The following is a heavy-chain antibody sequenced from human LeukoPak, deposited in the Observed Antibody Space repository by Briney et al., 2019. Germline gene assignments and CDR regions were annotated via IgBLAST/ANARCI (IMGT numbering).Heavy chain of an antibody. CDR3: AKEVLGYFDY. J-gene: IGHJ4*02. Sequence: GGSLRLSCAASGFTFSSYSMNWVRQAPGKGLEWVSAITTNGASTYYADSVKGRFTISRDNSKNTLYLQMNSLRAEDTAVYYCAKEVLGYFDYWGQGTLVTVSS. D-gene: IGHD3-16*01. CDR2: ITTNGAST. CDR1: GFTFSSYS. V-gene: IGHV3-23*01.